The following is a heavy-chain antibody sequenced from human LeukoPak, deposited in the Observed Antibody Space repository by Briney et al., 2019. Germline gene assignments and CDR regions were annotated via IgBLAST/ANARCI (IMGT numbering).Heavy chain of an antibody. D-gene: IGHD3-10*01. CDR3: ARAQTYYGSGSYLY. CDR2: ITSPVGRM. Sequence: PGGSLRLSCAASGFTFSTYSMNWVRQAPGKGLEWVSSITSPVGRMYYADSLKGRITISRDNARSTLYLQMNSLRAEDTAVYYCARAQTYYGSGSYLYWGQGTLVTVSS. V-gene: IGHV3-21*01. CDR1: GFTFSTYS. J-gene: IGHJ4*02.